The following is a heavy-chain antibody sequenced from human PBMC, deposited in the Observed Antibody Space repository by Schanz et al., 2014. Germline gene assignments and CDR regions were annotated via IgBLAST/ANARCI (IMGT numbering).Heavy chain of an antibody. D-gene: IGHD3-16*01. CDR3: ARGTPFLCDY. J-gene: IGHJ4*02. CDR2: INSDGSTT. Sequence: VQLVESGGGVVQPGNSLRLSCAASGFTFSSYSMNWVRQAPGKGLVWVSRINSDGSTTIYADSVKGRFTISRDNAKNTLYLQMNSLRAEDTAVYYCARGTPFLCDYWGQGTLVTVSS. V-gene: IGHV3-74*02. CDR1: GFTFSSYS.